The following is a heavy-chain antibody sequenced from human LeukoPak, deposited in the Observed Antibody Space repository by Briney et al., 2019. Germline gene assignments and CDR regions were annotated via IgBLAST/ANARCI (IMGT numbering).Heavy chain of an antibody. CDR1: GFTFRSYS. J-gene: IGHJ4*02. CDR2: ISSSSSYI. Sequence: GGSLRLSCAASGFTFRSYSMNWVRQAPGKGLEWVSSISSSSSYIYYADSVKGRFTISRDNAKNSLYLQMNSLRAEDTAVYYCARDYGSGSTLDYWGQGTLVTVSS. CDR3: ARDYGSGSTLDY. D-gene: IGHD3-10*01. V-gene: IGHV3-21*01.